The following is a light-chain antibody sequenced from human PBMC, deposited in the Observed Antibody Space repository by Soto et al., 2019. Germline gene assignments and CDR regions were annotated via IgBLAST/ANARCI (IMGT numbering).Light chain of an antibody. CDR1: SSDVGSYNL. CDR3: CSFARGNTWV. J-gene: IGLJ3*02. V-gene: IGLV2-23*01. CDR2: EGS. Sequence: QSALTQPASVSGSPGQSITISCTGTSSDVGSYNLVSWYQQLPGKAPKLMIYEGSERPSGVSNRPSGSKSGNTASLTISGLQAEDEADYYCCSFARGNTWVFGGGTKLTVL.